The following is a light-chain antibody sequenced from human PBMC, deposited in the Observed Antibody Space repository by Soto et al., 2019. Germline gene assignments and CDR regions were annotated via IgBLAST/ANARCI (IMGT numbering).Light chain of an antibody. CDR3: CSYAGSYTYV. Sequence: LTQPRSVSGSPGQSVTISCTGTSSDVGGYNYVSWYQQHPGKAPKLMIYGVSKRPSGVPDRFSGSKSGNTASLTIYGLQAEDEADYYCCSYAGSYTYVFGTGTKVTVL. CDR2: GVS. CDR1: SSDVGGYNY. J-gene: IGLJ1*01. V-gene: IGLV2-11*01.